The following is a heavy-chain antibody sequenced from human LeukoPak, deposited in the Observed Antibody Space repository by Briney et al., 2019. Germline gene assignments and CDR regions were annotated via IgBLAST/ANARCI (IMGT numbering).Heavy chain of an antibody. J-gene: IGHJ1*01. CDR2: IIPIFGTA. D-gene: IGHD3-3*01. CDR3: ARAWVGFEFLEWAPHFQH. CDR1: GGTFSSYA. Sequence: SVKVSCKASGGTFSSYAISWVRQAPGQGLEWMEGIIPIFGTANYAQKFQGRVTITADESTSTAYMELSSLRSEDTAVYYCARAWVGFEFLEWAPHFQHWGQGTLVTVSS. V-gene: IGHV1-69*13.